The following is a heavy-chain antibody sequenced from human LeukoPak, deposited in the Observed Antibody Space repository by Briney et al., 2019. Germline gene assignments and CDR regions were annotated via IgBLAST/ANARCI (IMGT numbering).Heavy chain of an antibody. CDR3: ARHRSSAFGI. Sequence: SETLSLTCTVSGDSISSYYWSWIRQPPGKGLEWIGYIYYSGSTNYNPSRKSRVTISLDTSKNQFSLKLSSVTAADTAVYYCARHRSSAFGIWGQGTMVTVSS. J-gene: IGHJ3*02. CDR2: IYYSGST. V-gene: IGHV4-59*08. CDR1: GDSISSYY.